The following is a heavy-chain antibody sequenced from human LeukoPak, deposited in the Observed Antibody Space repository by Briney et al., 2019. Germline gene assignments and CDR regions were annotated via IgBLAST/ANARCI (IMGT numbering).Heavy chain of an antibody. V-gene: IGHV4-59*12. Sequence: PSETLSLTCTVSGGSISSYYWSWIRQPPGKGLEWIGYIYYSGSTNYNPSLKSRVTISVDTSKNQFSLKLSSVTAADTAVYYCARTEYSSSPQTPYYFDYWGQGTLVTVSS. CDR3: ARTEYSSSPQTPYYFDY. D-gene: IGHD6-6*01. CDR2: IYYSGST. J-gene: IGHJ4*02. CDR1: GGSISSYY.